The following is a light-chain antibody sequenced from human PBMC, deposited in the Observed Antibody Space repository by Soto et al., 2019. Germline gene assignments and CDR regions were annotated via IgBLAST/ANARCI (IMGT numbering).Light chain of an antibody. CDR1: QIINRW. CDR2: DAS. V-gene: IGKV1-5*01. Sequence: DIQLTQSPSFLSASVGDRVTITCRSSQIINRWLAWYQQKPGKAPKLLIYDASSLESGVPSRFSGSGSGTDFTLTISSLEPEDFAIYYCQQRQYWPPITFGRGTRLEIK. CDR3: QQRQYWPPIT. J-gene: IGKJ5*01.